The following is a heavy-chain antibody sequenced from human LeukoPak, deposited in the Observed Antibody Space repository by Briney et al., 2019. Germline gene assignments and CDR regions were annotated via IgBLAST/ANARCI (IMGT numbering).Heavy chain of an antibody. CDR1: GFIFNNNA. J-gene: IGHJ4*02. V-gene: IGHV3-30*04. Sequence: PGGSLRLSCAASGFIFNNNAIHWVRQAPGKGLEWVAVISFDGRDKHHADSVKGRFTISRDNSKNTLYLQMSSLRVEDTAMYYCARDRWELLFDYWGQGTLVTVSS. CDR2: ISFDGRDK. CDR3: ARDRWELLFDY. D-gene: IGHD1-26*01.